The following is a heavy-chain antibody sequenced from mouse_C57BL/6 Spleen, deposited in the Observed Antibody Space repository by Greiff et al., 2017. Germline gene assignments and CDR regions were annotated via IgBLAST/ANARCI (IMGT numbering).Heavy chain of an antibody. CDR3: VRHGDYSNPRAMDY. V-gene: IGHV10-1*01. J-gene: IGHJ4*01. CDR2: IRSKSNNYAT. Sequence: GGGLVQPKGSLKLSCAASGFSFNTYALNRVRQAPGKGLEWVARIRSKSNNYATYYADSVKDRFTISRDNSESMLYLQMNNLKTEDTAMYYCVRHGDYSNPRAMDYWGQGTSVTVSS. CDR1: GFSFNTYA. D-gene: IGHD2-5*01.